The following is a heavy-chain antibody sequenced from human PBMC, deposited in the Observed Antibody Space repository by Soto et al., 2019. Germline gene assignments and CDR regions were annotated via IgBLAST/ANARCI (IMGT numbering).Heavy chain of an antibody. V-gene: IGHV1-69*18. CDR3: ARCPQPPDTAYPYAVDV. Sequence: QVQLVQSGTEVKKPGASVKVSCKASGGTFSRSGFHWVRQAPGQGLEWMGMIVPSVDTTNYAQKFQARVTISADQFTSTVYMELRSLRAEDTAVYYCARCPQPPDTAYPYAVDVWGQGTRVIVSS. D-gene: IGHD5-18*01. CDR1: GGTFSRSG. CDR2: IVPSVDTT. J-gene: IGHJ6*02.